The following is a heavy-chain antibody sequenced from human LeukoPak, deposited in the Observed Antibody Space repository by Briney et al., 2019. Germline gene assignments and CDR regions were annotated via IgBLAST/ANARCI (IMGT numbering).Heavy chain of an antibody. CDR3: AKGRDYDKGGYFDY. V-gene: IGHV3-23*01. CDR1: GFTFTSYA. D-gene: IGHD3-22*01. J-gene: IGHJ4*02. Sequence: HPGGSLRLSCAASGFTFTSYAMTWVRQAPGKGLEWVSSVSGSGASTYYADSVKGRFTISRDNSKNTLYLQMNSLGVEDTAVYYCAKGRDYDKGGYFDYWGQGTLVSVSS. CDR2: VSGSGAST.